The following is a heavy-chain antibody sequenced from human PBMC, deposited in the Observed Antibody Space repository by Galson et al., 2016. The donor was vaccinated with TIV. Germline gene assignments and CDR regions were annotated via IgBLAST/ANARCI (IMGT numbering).Heavy chain of an antibody. CDR2: IRYDGSRR. Sequence: SLRLSCAASGFTFSSFGMHWVRQAPGKGLEWVALIRYDGSRRYYADSMKSRFTISRDDSKNTLYLQMNGLRRDDSAVYYCASGVVAHTYYFYGMDVWGQGTTVTVSS. CDR3: ASGVVAHTYYFYGMDV. D-gene: IGHD2-15*01. V-gene: IGHV3-30*02. CDR1: GFTFSSFG. J-gene: IGHJ6*02.